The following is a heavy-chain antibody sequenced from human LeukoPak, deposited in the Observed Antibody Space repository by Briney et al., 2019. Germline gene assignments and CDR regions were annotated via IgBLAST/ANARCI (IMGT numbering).Heavy chain of an antibody. Sequence: GGSLRLSCTVSGFTVSSNSMSWVRQAPGKGLEWVSFIYSDNTHYSDSVKGRFTISRDNSNNTLYLQMNSLRAEDTAVYYCARQTGTPLPSIFDYWGQGTLVTVSS. CDR1: GFTVSSNS. V-gene: IGHV3-53*01. CDR3: ARQTGTPLPSIFDY. D-gene: IGHD1-1*01. J-gene: IGHJ4*02. CDR2: IYSDNT.